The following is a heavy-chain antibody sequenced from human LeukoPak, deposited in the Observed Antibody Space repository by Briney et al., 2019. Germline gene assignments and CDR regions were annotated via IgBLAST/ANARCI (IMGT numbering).Heavy chain of an antibody. Sequence: TLQTLSLTCAISGNSVSSNSVTWNWIRQSPSRGLEWLGRTYYRSTWYNDYAVSVRGRITVNPDTSKNQFSLHLNSVTPEDTAVYYCARRLTQYDCFDPWGQEILVTVSS. D-gene: IGHD2-2*01. J-gene: IGHJ5*02. V-gene: IGHV6-1*01. CDR1: GNSVSSNSVT. CDR3: ARRLTQYDCFDP. CDR2: TYYRSTWYN.